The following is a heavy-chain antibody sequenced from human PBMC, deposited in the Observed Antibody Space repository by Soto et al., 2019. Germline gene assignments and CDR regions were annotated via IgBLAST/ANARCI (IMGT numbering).Heavy chain of an antibody. J-gene: IGHJ6*02. Sequence: SETLSPTCTFSGGSISSGGYYWSWIRQHPGKGLEWIGYIYYSGSTYYNPSLKSRVTISVDTSKNQFSLKLSSVTAADTAVYYCASGYSYLFGMDVWGQGTTVTVSS. CDR1: GGSISSGGYY. V-gene: IGHV4-31*03. CDR2: IYYSGST. CDR3: ASGYSYLFGMDV. D-gene: IGHD5-18*01.